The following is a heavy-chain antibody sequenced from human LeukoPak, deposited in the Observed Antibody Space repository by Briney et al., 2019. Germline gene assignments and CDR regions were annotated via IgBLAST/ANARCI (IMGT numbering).Heavy chain of an antibody. D-gene: IGHD2-8*02. CDR2: INQDGSAK. J-gene: IGHJ6*02. Sequence: PGGSLRLSCAASGFTLSSHWMTWVRQAPGKGLEWVANINQDGSAKYYVDSVKGRFTISRDNAKNSMYLQMNSLRAEDTAVYYCARFGTGDYYYYYGMDVWGQGTTVTVSS. CDR1: GFTLSSHW. CDR3: ARFGTGDYYYYYGMDV. V-gene: IGHV3-7*03.